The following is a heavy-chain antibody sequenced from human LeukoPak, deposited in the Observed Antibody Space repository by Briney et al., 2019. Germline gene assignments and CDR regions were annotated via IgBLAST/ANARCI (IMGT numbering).Heavy chain of an antibody. J-gene: IGHJ4*02. Sequence: ASVKVSCKASGGTFSSYAISWVRQAPGQGLEWMGGIIPIFGTANYAQKFQGRVTITTDESTSTAYMELSILRSEDTAVYYCARDSVYCGGDCYYFDYWGQGTLVTVSS. CDR3: ARDSVYCGGDCYYFDY. CDR1: GGTFSSYA. V-gene: IGHV1-69*05. D-gene: IGHD2-21*01. CDR2: IIPIFGTA.